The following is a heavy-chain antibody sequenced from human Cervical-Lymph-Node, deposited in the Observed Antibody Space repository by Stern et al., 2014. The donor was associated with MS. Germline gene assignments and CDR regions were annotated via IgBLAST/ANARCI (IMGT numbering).Heavy chain of an antibody. J-gene: IGHJ4*02. CDR3: ARGWSYDILTGYSY. D-gene: IGHD3-9*01. CDR2: IIPIFGRA. CDR1: GGTFSSYA. V-gene: IGHV1-69*01. Sequence: VQLVESGAEVKKPGSSVKVSCKASGGTFSSYAISWVRQAPGQGLEWMGGIIPIFGRANYAQKFQGRVTIPADESTSTAYMELSSLRSEDTAVYYCARGWSYDILTGYSYWGQGTLVTVSS.